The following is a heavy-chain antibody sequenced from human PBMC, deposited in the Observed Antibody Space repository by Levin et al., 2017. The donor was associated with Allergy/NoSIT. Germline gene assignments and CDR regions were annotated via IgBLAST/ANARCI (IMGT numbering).Heavy chain of an antibody. Sequence: GGSLRLSCAASGFTFSSYWMSWVRQAPGKGLEWVANIKQDGSEKYYVDSVKGRFTISRDNAKNSLYLQMNSLRAEDTAVYYCARGRTYYDFWSGYSDIPPDRNWFDPWGQGTLVTVSS. CDR2: IKQDGSEK. CDR3: ARGRTYYDFWSGYSDIPPDRNWFDP. J-gene: IGHJ5*02. V-gene: IGHV3-7*03. CDR1: GFTFSSYW. D-gene: IGHD3-3*01.